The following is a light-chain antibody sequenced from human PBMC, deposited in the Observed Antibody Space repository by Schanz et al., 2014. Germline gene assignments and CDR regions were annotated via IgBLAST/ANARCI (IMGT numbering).Light chain of an antibody. J-gene: IGKJ1*01. V-gene: IGKV4-1*01. CDR1: QSVLSNSNNKNY. CDR3: QQYYSTLWT. Sequence: DIVMTQSPDSLAVSLGERATINCKSSQSVLSNSNNKNYLTWYQQKPGQPPKLLIYWASTRESGVPDRFSGSGSGTDFTLTISSLQAEDVAVYYCQQYYSTLWTFGQGTKVEIK. CDR2: WAS.